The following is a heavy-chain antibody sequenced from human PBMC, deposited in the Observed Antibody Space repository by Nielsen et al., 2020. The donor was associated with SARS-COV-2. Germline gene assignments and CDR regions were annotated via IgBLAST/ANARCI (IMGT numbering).Heavy chain of an antibody. J-gene: IGHJ4*02. CDR2: ISYDGSHK. Sequence: GESLKISFVGSGFTFSRYTMRWVRQAPGKGLEWVAAISYDGSHKYYADSVRGRFTISRDNSKDTLFLQMNGLRRDDTSVYYCARGVETDAVMVEHWGQRNPVTVSS. D-gene: IGHD5-18*01. CDR1: GFTFSRYT. V-gene: IGHV3-30*04. CDR3: ARGVETDAVMVEH.